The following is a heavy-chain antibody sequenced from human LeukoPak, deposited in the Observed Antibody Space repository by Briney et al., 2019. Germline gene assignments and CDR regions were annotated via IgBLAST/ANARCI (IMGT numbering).Heavy chain of an antibody. D-gene: IGHD2-8*02. J-gene: IGHJ4*02. CDR1: GFTFSTFA. CDR3: ATYRQVLLPFES. CDR2: IFPSGGEI. Sequence: GGSLRLSCAASGFTFSTFAMIWVRQPPGKGLEWVSSIFPSGGEIHYADSVRGRFTISRDNFKSTLSLQMNSLRAEDTAIYYCATYRQVLLPFESWGQGTLVTVSS. V-gene: IGHV3-23*01.